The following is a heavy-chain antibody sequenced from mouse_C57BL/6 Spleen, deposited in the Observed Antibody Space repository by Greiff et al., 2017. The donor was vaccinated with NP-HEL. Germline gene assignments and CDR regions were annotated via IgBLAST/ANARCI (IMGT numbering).Heavy chain of an antibody. CDR2: IDPSDSYT. CDR3: AREHIYYDDDVKAMDY. Sequence: QVQLQQPGAELVMPGASVKLSCKASGYTFTSYWMHWVKQRPGQGLEWIGEIDPSDSYTNYNQKFKGKSTLTVDKSSSTAYMQLSSLTSEDSAVYYCAREHIYYDDDVKAMDYWGQGTSVTVSS. D-gene: IGHD2-4*01. J-gene: IGHJ4*01. V-gene: IGHV1-69*01. CDR1: GYTFTSYW.